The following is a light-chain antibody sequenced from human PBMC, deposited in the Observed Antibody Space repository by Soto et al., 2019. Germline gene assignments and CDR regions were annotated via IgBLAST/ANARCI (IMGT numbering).Light chain of an antibody. CDR3: QQYGYSPIT. Sequence: EHVLTQSPGTLSLSPGARATLSCRASQSVGNNLAWYQQRPGQATTLLISDASSRATGIPDRFSRSGSGTDVTLTISRLEPEDVPVYYCQQYGYSPITFGQGTRLE. J-gene: IGKJ5*01. CDR2: DAS. V-gene: IGKV3-20*01. CDR1: QSVGNN.